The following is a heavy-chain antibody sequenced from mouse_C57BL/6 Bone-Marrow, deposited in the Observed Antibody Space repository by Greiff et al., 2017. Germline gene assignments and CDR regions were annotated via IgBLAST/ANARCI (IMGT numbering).Heavy chain of an antibody. Sequence: LVEPGASVKISCKASGYTFTDYYMNWVKQTHGKSLEWIGDINPNNGGTSYNQKFKGKATLTVDKSSSTAYMELRSLTSEGSAVYYCARSGICWAYDGYYGFAYWGQGTLVTVSA. CDR1: GYTFTDYY. CDR3: ARSGICWAYDGYYGFAY. V-gene: IGHV1-26*01. D-gene: IGHD2-3*01. CDR2: INPNNGGT. J-gene: IGHJ3*01.